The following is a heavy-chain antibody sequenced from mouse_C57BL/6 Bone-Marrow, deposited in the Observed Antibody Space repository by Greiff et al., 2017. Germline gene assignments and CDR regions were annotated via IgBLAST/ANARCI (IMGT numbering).Heavy chain of an antibody. J-gene: IGHJ2*01. CDR3: AREGYYYDYHYFDY. V-gene: IGHV1-58*01. CDR1: GYTFTSYG. CDR2: IYIGDGDT. D-gene: IGHD2-4*01. Sequence: EVKVEESGAELVRPGSSVKMSCKTSGYTFTSYGINWVKQRPGQGLEWIGYIYIGDGDTEYNEKFKGKATLTSDTSSSTAYMQLSSLTSEDSAIYFSAREGYYYDYHYFDYWGQGTTLTVSS.